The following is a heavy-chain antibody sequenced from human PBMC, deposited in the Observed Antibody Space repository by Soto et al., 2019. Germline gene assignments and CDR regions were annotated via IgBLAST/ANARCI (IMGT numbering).Heavy chain of an antibody. V-gene: IGHV4-39*01. CDR2: IYYTGTT. CDR1: GGSIIGNNYY. D-gene: IGHD5-12*01. Sequence: SETLSLTCSVSGGSIIGNNYYWGWIRQPPGKRLEWIGNIYYTGTTYYNPSLESRVTMSVDTSGNHFSLNLTSVTASDTAVYYCARHDSGYEDYWGQGTLVTVSS. CDR3: ARHDSGYEDY. J-gene: IGHJ4*02.